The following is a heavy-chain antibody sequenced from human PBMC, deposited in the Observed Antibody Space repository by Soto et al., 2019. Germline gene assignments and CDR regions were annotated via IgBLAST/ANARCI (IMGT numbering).Heavy chain of an antibody. CDR3: ARDQQVEPVTTYYYYYYMDV. J-gene: IGHJ6*03. CDR1: GFTFSSYG. Sequence: QVQLVESGGGVVQPGRSLRLSCAASGFTFSSYGMHWVRQAPGKGLEWVAVIWYDGSNKYYADSVKGRFTISRDNSKNTLYLQMNSLRAEDTAVYYCARDQQVEPVTTYYYYYYMDVWGKGTTVTVSS. D-gene: IGHD1-1*01. V-gene: IGHV3-33*01. CDR2: IWYDGSNK.